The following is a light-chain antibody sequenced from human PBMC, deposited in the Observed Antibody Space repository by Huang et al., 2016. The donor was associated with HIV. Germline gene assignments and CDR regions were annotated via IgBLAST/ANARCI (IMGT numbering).Light chain of an antibody. J-gene: IGKJ4*01. CDR2: DTS. CDR3: QQYDKWPPGLT. V-gene: IGKV3D-15*01. CDR1: QNVRNN. Sequence: EIKMTQSPATLSVSPGGRVTLSCRASQNVRNNLAWYQQKTGQAPRLLIHDTSTRACGIPARFSGSGSGTEFTLTISGLQSEDFAIYYCQQYDKWPPGLTFGGGTKVEI.